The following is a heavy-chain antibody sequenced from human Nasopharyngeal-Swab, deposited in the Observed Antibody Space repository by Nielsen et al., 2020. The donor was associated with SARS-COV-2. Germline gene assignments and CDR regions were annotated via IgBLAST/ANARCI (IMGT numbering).Heavy chain of an antibody. J-gene: IGHJ4*02. D-gene: IGHD3-10*01. V-gene: IGHV1-24*01. CDR2: FDPEDGET. CDR3: ATDYAVRGKKGFDY. Sequence: SVNVSCKVSGYTLTELSMHWVRQAPGKGLEWMGGFDPEDGETIYAQKFQGRVTMTEDTSTDTAYMELSSLRSEDTAVYYCATDYAVRGKKGFDYWGQGTLVTVSS. CDR1: GYTLTELS.